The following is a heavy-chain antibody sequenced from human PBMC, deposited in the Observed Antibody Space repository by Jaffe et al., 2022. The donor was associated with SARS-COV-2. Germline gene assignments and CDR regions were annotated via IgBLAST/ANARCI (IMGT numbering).Heavy chain of an antibody. D-gene: IGHD2-8*01. CDR2: INPNSGGT. Sequence: QVQLVQSGAEVKKPGASVKVSCKASGYTFTGYYMHWVRQAPGQGLEWMGWINPNSGGTNYAQKFQGRVTMTRDTSISTAYMELSRLRSDDTAVYYCARDLADSMVYVNYYYYGMDVWGQGTTVTVSS. CDR3: ARDLADSMVYVNYYYYGMDV. V-gene: IGHV1-2*02. J-gene: IGHJ6*02. CDR1: GYTFTGYY.